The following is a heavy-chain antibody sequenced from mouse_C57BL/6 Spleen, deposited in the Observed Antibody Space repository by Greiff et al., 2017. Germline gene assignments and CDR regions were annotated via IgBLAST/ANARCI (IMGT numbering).Heavy chain of an antibody. CDR1: GYTFTSYW. CDR3: ARGGNWYFDV. Sequence: QVQLQQPGAELVRPGSSVKLSCKASGYTFTSYWMDWVKQRPGQGLEWIGNIYPSDSETHYNPKFKDKATLTVDKSSSTAYMQLSSLTSEDSAVYYCARGGNWYFDVWGTGTTVTVSS. V-gene: IGHV1-61*01. CDR2: IYPSDSET. J-gene: IGHJ1*03.